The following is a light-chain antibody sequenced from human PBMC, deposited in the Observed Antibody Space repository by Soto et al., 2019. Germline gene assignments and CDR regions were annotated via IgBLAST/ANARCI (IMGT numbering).Light chain of an antibody. Sequence: QSALTQPASLSGSPGQSITISCTGVSSDVGGYNYVSWYQQFPGKVPKLIIYEVSKRPSGVPDRFSGSKSGPSASLAISGLQSEDEADYYCATWDETLKGPVFGGGTKLTVL. V-gene: IGLV2-14*01. CDR1: SSDVGGYNY. CDR2: EVS. CDR3: ATWDETLKGPV. J-gene: IGLJ2*01.